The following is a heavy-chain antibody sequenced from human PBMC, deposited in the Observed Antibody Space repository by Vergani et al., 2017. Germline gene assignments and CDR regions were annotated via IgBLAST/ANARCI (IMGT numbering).Heavy chain of an antibody. CDR1: GGSISSGSYY. J-gene: IGHJ4*02. D-gene: IGHD2-2*01. CDR3: AREVVPAAHFDY. CDR2: IYTSGST. V-gene: IGHV4-61*02. Sequence: QVQLQQWGAGLLKPSETLSLTCTVSGGSISSGSYYWSWIRQPAGKGLEWIGRIYTSGSTNYNPSLKSRVTISVDTSKNQFSLKLSSVTAADTAVYYCAREVVPAAHFDYWGQGTLVTVSS.